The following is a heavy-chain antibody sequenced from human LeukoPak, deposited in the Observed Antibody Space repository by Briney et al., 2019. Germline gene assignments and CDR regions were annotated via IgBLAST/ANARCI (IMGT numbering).Heavy chain of an antibody. J-gene: IGHJ3*02. Sequence: PSETLSLTCTVFAGSISGYYWSWIRQPPGKGLEWIGYIYYSGSTNYNPSLKSRVTISVDTSKNQFSLKLSSVTAADTAVYYCARELATMQAFDIWGQGTMVTVSS. CDR3: ARELATMQAFDI. D-gene: IGHD5-12*01. V-gene: IGHV4-59*01. CDR2: IYYSGST. CDR1: AGSISGYY.